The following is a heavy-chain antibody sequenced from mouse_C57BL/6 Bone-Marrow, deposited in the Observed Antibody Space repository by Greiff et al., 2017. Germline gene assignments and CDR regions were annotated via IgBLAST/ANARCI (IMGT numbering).Heavy chain of an antibody. CDR3: AAITTVVEGGYFDV. CDR2: IYPGAGDT. V-gene: IGHV1-80*01. D-gene: IGHD1-1*01. CDR1: GYAFSSYW. Sequence: VQLQQSGAELVKPGASVKISCKASGYAFSSYWMNWVKQRPGKGLEWIGQIYPGAGDTNYNGKFKGKATLTADKSSSTAYMQLSSLTSEDSAVYFCAAITTVVEGGYFDVWGTGTTVTVSS. J-gene: IGHJ1*03.